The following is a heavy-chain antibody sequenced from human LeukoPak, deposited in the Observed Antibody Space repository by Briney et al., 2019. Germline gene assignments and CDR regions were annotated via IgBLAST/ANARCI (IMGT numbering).Heavy chain of an antibody. CDR2: INPNSGGT. Sequence: ASVKVSCKASGYTFTAYYMHWVRQAPGQGLEWMGWINPNSGGTNYAQKFQGRVTMTRDTSISSAYMELSRLRSDDTAVYYCARDRVVVPAAFDYWGQGTLVTVSS. CDR1: GYTFTAYY. D-gene: IGHD2-2*01. CDR3: ARDRVVVPAAFDY. V-gene: IGHV1-2*02. J-gene: IGHJ4*02.